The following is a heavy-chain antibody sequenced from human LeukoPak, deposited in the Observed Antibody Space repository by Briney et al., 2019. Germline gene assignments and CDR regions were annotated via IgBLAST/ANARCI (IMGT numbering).Heavy chain of an antibody. CDR3: ARLYNWNRPFFDY. J-gene: IGHJ4*02. D-gene: IGHD1-20*01. Sequence: PGGSLRLTCAASGLTFSSYWMSWVRQAPGKGLEWVANTKEDGSEKYYVDSVKGRFTISRDNAKNSLYLQMNSLRAEDTAVYYCARLYNWNRPFFDYWGQGTLVTVSS. V-gene: IGHV3-7*01. CDR2: TKEDGSEK. CDR1: GLTFSSYW.